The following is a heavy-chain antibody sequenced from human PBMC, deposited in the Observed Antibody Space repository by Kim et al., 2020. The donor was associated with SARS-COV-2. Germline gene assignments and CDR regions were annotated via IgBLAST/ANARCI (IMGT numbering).Heavy chain of an antibody. Sequence: ASVKVSCKASGYTFTGYYMHWVRQAPGQGLEWMGWINPNSGGTNYAQKFQGRVTMTRDTSISTAYMELSRLRSDDTAVYYCARDASQQLAAYWFDPWGQGTLVTVSS. V-gene: IGHV1-2*02. CDR2: INPNSGGT. D-gene: IGHD6-13*01. J-gene: IGHJ5*02. CDR3: ARDASQQLAAYWFDP. CDR1: GYTFTGYY.